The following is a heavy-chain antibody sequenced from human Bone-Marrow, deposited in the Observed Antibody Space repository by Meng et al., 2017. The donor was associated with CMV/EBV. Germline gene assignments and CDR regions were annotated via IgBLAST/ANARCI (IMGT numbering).Heavy chain of an antibody. Sequence: ASVKVSCKASGYTFTGYYMHWVRQAPGQGLEWMGWINPNSGGTNYAQKFQGRVTMTRDTSISTAYMELSRLRSDDTAVYYCARDRGRGGIVVVPAALRYWGQGTLVIVSS. J-gene: IGHJ4*02. CDR3: ARDRGRGGIVVVPAALRY. V-gene: IGHV1-2*02. D-gene: IGHD2-2*01. CDR1: GYTFTGYY. CDR2: INPNSGGT.